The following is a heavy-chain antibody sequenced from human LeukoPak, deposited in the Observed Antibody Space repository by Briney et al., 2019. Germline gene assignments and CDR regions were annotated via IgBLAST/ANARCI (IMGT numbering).Heavy chain of an antibody. CDR3: AAGDGYNPSYYFDY. CDR1: GGSFSGYY. J-gene: IGHJ4*02. D-gene: IGHD5-24*01. Sequence: SETLSLTCAVYGGSFSGYYWSWIRQPPGNGLEWIGEINHSGSTNYNPSLKSRVTISVDTSKNQFSLKLSSVTAADTAVYYCAAGDGYNPSYYFDYWGQGTLVTVSS. CDR2: INHSGST. V-gene: IGHV4-34*01.